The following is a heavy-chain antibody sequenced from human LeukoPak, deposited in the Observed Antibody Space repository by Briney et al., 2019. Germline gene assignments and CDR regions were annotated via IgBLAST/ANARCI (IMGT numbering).Heavy chain of an antibody. CDR3: ARRSDSGSDDGEDYFDY. Sequence: PETLSLACTVSGGSINSGTFYWGWIRQPPGKGLEWIGSMYYDGSSYYNPSLKSRVTTSVDTSKNRFSLKLTSVTAADTAVYFCARRSDSGSDDGEDYFDYWGQGTLVTVSS. D-gene: IGHD1-26*01. J-gene: IGHJ4*02. CDR2: MYYDGSS. CDR1: GGSINSGTFY. V-gene: IGHV4-39*01.